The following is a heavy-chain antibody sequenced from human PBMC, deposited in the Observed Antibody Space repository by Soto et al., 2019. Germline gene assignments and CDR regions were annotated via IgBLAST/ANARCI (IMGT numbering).Heavy chain of an antibody. D-gene: IGHD1-1*01. J-gene: IGHJ6*02. Sequence: GXSKSPSCSVVGVPFSSYALSWVRQEKRKGLEWVSAISGSGGSTYYADSVKGRFTISRDNSKNTLYLQMNSLRAEDTAVYYCAINLGPIERAYYYYGMDVWCQGITVTV. V-gene: IGHV3-23*01. CDR3: AINLGPIERAYYYYGMDV. CDR1: GVPFSSYA. CDR2: ISGSGGST.